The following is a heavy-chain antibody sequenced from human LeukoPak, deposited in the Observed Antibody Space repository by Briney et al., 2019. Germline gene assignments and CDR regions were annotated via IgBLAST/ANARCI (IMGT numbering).Heavy chain of an antibody. V-gene: IGHV3-53*01. Sequence: PGGSLRLSCAASGFSVSNNYINWVRQAPGKGLEWVSIIYSDATTYYADSVKGRFTTSRDNSKNTVYLQMNSLRADDTALYYCARTLQGNGNWFDSWGRGTLVTVSS. CDR3: ARTLQGNGNWFDS. CDR1: GFSVSNNY. CDR2: IYSDATT. J-gene: IGHJ5*01. D-gene: IGHD2-8*01.